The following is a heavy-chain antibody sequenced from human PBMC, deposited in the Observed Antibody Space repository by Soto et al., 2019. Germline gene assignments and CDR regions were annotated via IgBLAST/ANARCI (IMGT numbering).Heavy chain of an antibody. CDR3: ARGGSSSWFRALDY. Sequence: GGSLRLSCAASGFTFSSYWMHWVRQAPGKGLVWVSRINSDGGNTGYADSVKGRFTISRDNAKNTLYLQMNSLGAEDTAVYYCARGGSSSWFRALDYWGQGTLVTVSS. CDR1: GFTFSSYW. D-gene: IGHD6-13*01. J-gene: IGHJ4*02. V-gene: IGHV3-74*01. CDR2: INSDGGNT.